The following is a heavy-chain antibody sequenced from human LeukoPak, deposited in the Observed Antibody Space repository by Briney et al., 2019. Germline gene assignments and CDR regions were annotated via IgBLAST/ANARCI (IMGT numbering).Heavy chain of an antibody. J-gene: IGHJ4*02. CDR3: ARRGGDSTGHQGDFDY. D-gene: IGHD3-22*01. CDR1: GFSVSSCW. Sequence: GGSLRLSCAASGFSVSSCWMHWVRQAPGKGLVWVSRINGDGSSTSYADSVRGRFTISRDNAKNSLYLQMNSLRAEDTAVYYCARRGGDSTGHQGDFDYWGQGTLATVSA. CDR2: INGDGSST. V-gene: IGHV3-74*01.